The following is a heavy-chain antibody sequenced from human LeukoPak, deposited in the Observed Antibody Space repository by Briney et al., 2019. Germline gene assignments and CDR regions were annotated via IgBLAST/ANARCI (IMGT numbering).Heavy chain of an antibody. V-gene: IGHV1-18*01. CDR2: ISAYNGNT. CDR1: GYTFTSYG. CDR3: ARGPASSD. J-gene: IGHJ4*02. Sequence: ASVKVSCKASGYTFTSYGITWVRQAPGQGLEWMGWISAYNGNTNYAQKFQGRVTMTRNTSISTAYMELSSLRSEDTAVYYCARGPASSDWGQGTLVTVSS. D-gene: IGHD6-19*01.